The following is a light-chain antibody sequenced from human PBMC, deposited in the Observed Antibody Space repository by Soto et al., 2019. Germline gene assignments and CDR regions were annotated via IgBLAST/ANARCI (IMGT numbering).Light chain of an antibody. J-gene: IGKJ1*01. CDR3: QPYKDNWT. Sequence: DIQMTQSPSTLSASVGDRVTITCRASQSISSWLAWYQQKPGTAPNLLIYKASTLQSGVPSRFSGSGSGTEFTLTISSLQPDDSATYYCQPYKDNWTFGQGTKV. V-gene: IGKV1-5*03. CDR2: KAS. CDR1: QSISSW.